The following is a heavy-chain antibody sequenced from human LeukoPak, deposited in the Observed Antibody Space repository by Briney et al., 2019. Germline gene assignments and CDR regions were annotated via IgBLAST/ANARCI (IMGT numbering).Heavy chain of an antibody. CDR2: ISGSGGST. D-gene: IGHD3-22*01. V-gene: IGHV3-23*01. CDR1: GFTFSSYA. Sequence: AGGSLRLSCAASGFTFSSYAMSWVRQAPGKGLEWVSAISGSGGSTYYADSVKGRFTISRDNSKNTLYLQMNSLRAEDTAVYYCARPPGLTMIVDDAFDIWGQGTMVTVSS. CDR3: ARPPGLTMIVDDAFDI. J-gene: IGHJ3*02.